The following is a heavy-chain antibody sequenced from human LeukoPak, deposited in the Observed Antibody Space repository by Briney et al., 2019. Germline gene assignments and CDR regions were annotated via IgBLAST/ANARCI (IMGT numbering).Heavy chain of an antibody. CDR3: ARGGITMVRGDPVLDY. V-gene: IGHV1-18*01. CDR2: ISAYNGNT. D-gene: IGHD3-10*01. CDR1: GYTFSNFG. J-gene: IGHJ4*02. Sequence: GASVKVSCKASGYTFSNFGLTWVRQAPGQGLEWMGWISAYNGNTNYAQKLQGRVTMTTDTSTSTAYMELRSLRSDDTAVYYCARGGITMVRGDPVLDYWGQGTLVTVSS.